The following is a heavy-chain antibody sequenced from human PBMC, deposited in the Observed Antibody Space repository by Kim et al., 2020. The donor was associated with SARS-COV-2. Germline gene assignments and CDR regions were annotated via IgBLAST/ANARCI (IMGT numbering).Heavy chain of an antibody. J-gene: IGHJ4*02. D-gene: IGHD3-10*01. V-gene: IGHV4-59*01. CDR2: ST. CDR3: ARDFGFGDDY. Sequence: STNYNPALKSRVTISVGTSKNQFSLKLSSVTAADTAVYYCARDFGFGDDYWGQGTLVTVSS.